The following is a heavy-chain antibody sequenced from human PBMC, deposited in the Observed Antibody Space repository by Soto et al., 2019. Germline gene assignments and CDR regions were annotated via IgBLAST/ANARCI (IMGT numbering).Heavy chain of an antibody. V-gene: IGHV3-23*01. CDR1: GFTFSNYA. Sequence: PGGSLRLSCAASGFTFSNYAMHWVRQAPGKGLEWVSIISNSGDNTYYADSVQGRFTISRDNSKKTLYLQLNSLRVEDTAIYYCAKDSISDLSRGGTREGPQHDCLDPWGQGTLVIVSS. CDR2: ISNSGDNT. D-gene: IGHD1-1*01. CDR3: AKDSISDLSRGGTREGPQHDCLDP. J-gene: IGHJ5*02.